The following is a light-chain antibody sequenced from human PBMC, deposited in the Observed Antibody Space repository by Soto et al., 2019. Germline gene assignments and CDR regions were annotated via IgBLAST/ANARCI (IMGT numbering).Light chain of an antibody. CDR1: SRDIGFYNY. CDR3: SSYTTRSTYV. Sequence: QSVLTQPASVSGSPGQSLAISCTGTSRDIGFYNYVSWYQQYPGNAPKLIIFEVSNRPSGVSDRFSASKSGNMASLTISGPLPEDGADYYCSSYTTRSTYVFGSGTKVTV. V-gene: IGLV2-14*01. CDR2: EVS. J-gene: IGLJ1*01.